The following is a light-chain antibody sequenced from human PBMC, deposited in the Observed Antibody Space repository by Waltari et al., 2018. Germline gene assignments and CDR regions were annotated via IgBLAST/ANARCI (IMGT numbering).Light chain of an antibody. Sequence: VVMTQSPLSLPVTLGQPASISCRSSQSLVNSGGNTYLNWFQQRPGQSPRLLIYKVSKLDYGVPARFSGSGSGTEFTLKINRVQAEDVGVYYCMQDTHWPRTFGQGTKVQIK. CDR2: KVS. V-gene: IGKV2-30*01. J-gene: IGKJ1*01. CDR3: MQDTHWPRT. CDR1: QSLVNSGGNTY.